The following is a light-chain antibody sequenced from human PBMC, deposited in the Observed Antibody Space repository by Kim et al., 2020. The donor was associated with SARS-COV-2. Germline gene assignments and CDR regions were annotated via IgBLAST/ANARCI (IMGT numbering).Light chain of an antibody. CDR2: GAS. J-gene: IGKJ2*01. CDR3: QHSGGSAPYT. V-gene: IGKV3-20*01. CDR1: QSVSSSY. Sequence: SPGERATSSCRVSQSVSSSYLAWYQQKPGQPPRLLIYGASSRATDIPDRFISGGSGTDFTLTISRLEPEDFAVYYCQHSGGSAPYTFGQGTKLEI.